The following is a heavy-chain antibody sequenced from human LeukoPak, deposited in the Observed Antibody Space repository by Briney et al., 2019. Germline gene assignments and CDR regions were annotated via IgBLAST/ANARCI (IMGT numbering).Heavy chain of an antibody. CDR3: ARYCSGGSCYSGQFDY. Sequence: PSETLSLTCTVSGGSISTYYWSWIRQPPGKGLEWIGYIYYTWSTNYNPSLKSRVTISLDTSKNQFSLKLSSVTAADTAVYYCARYCSGGSCYSGQFDYWGQGTLVTVSS. CDR1: GGSISTYY. V-gene: IGHV4-59*08. J-gene: IGHJ4*02. CDR2: IYYTWST. D-gene: IGHD2-15*01.